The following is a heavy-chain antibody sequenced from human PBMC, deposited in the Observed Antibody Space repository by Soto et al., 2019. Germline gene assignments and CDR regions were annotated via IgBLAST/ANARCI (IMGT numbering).Heavy chain of an antibody. Sequence: ASVKVSCKASGYTFTGYYMHWVRQAPGQGLEWMGWINPNSGGTNYAQKFQGRVTMTRDTSISTAYMELSRLRSDDTAVYYCATPHCSRASCYLIFDPWGHGSLVTDSS. V-gene: IGHV1-2*02. CDR3: ATPHCSRASCYLIFDP. CDR2: INPNSGGT. J-gene: IGHJ5*02. CDR1: GYTFTGYY. D-gene: IGHD2-2*01.